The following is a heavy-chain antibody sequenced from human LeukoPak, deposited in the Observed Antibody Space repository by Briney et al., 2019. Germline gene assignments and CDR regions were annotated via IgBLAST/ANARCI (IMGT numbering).Heavy chain of an antibody. V-gene: IGHV5-51*01. D-gene: IGHD1-26*01. Sequence: GESLKISCKGSGYSFTSYWIGWVRQMPGKGLEWMGIIYPGDSDTRYSPSFQGQVTISADKSISTAYLQWSSLKASDTAMYYCARRASIVGATTGFDYWGQGTLVTVSS. CDR2: IYPGDSDT. CDR3: ARRASIVGATTGFDY. CDR1: GYSFTSYW. J-gene: IGHJ4*02.